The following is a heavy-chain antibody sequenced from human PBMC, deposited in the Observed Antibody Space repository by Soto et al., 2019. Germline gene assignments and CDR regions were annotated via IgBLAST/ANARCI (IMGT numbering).Heavy chain of an antibody. V-gene: IGHV1-46*01. CDR1: GNTFTNYY. CDR3: ARGGHVVVVTAAFDY. CDR2: INPSGGHT. Sequence: QVQLMQSGAEVKKPGASVKVSCKASGNTFTNYYIHWVRQAPGQGLEWMGTINPSGGHTTYSQNFLGRVTMTVDTSTSTLYMELTSLTSDDTAVYYCARGGHVVVVTAAFDYWGQGTLVTVSS. D-gene: IGHD2-21*02. J-gene: IGHJ4*02.